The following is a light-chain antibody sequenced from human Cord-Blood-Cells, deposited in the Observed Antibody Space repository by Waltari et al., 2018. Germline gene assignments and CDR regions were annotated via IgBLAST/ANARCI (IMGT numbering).Light chain of an antibody. CDR3: QAWDSSNVV. J-gene: IGLJ2*01. CDR1: KLGDKY. CDR2: QDS. Sequence: VSPGQTASITCSGDKLGDKYACWYQQKPGQSPVLVIYQDSKRPSGIPERFSGSNSGNTATLTISGTQAMDEADYYCQAWDSSNVVFGGGTKLTVL. V-gene: IGLV3-1*01.